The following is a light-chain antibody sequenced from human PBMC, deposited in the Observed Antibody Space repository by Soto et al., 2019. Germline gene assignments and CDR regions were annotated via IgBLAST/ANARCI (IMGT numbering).Light chain of an antibody. CDR3: SSYAGSSNV. CDR1: SSDVGGYNY. J-gene: IGLJ1*01. Sequence: QSALTQPPSASGSPGQSVAISCTETSSDVGGYNYVSWYQQHPGKAPKLMIYEVNKRPSGVPDRFSGSKSGNTASLTVSGLQAEDEADYYCSSYAGSSNVFGTGTKV. V-gene: IGLV2-8*01. CDR2: EVN.